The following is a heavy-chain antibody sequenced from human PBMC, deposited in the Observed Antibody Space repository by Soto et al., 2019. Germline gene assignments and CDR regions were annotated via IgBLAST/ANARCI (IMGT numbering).Heavy chain of an antibody. D-gene: IGHD3-10*01. V-gene: IGHV1-2*02. CDR1: GYTFTGYT. CDR2: INSSSSDS. J-gene: IGHJ4*02. CDR3: ATEMATIKGVFDK. Sequence: QAHLVQSGAEVKKPGASVKVSCKASGYTFTGYTFHWVRQAPGQGLEWMAWINSSSSDSSFAPKIQGRVTVTMDAPSSTAYMELTRLRSDDTAVYYCATEMATIKGVFDKWGQGTHVAVSS.